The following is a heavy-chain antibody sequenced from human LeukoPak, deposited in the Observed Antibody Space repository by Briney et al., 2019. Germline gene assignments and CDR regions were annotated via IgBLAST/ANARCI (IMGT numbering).Heavy chain of an antibody. V-gene: IGHV3-64*01. CDR2: ISRNGGST. CDR3: ARDPYNTFFDYGDYVGGFDY. J-gene: IGHJ4*02. CDR1: GFTFSSYA. D-gene: IGHD4-17*01. Sequence: GGSLRLSCAASGFTFSSYAMHWVRQAPGKGLEYVSAISRNGGSTYYANSVKGRFTISRDNSKNPLYLQMGTLRAEDMAVYYCARDPYNTFFDYGDYVGGFDYWGQGTLVTVSS.